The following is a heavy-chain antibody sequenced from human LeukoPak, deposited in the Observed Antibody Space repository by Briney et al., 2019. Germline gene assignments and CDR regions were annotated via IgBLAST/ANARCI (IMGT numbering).Heavy chain of an antibody. J-gene: IGHJ4*02. D-gene: IGHD6-19*01. CDR1: GGSISSGGYY. CDR3: ARDNSVAGTID. V-gene: IGHV4-61*08. Sequence: SQTLSLTCTVSGGSISSGGYYWSWIRQHPGTGLEWIGYIYYSGSTNYNPSLKSRVTISVDTSKNQFSLKLSSVTAADTAVYYCARDNSVAGTIDWGQGTLVTVSS. CDR2: IYYSGST.